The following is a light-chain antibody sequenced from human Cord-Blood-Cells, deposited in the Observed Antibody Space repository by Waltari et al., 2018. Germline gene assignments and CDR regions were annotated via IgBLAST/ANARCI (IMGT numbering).Light chain of an antibody. Sequence: DIVLTQSPPTLSLSLGERATLSCRASQSVSSYLAWYQQKPGQAPRLLIYDASNRATGIPARFSGSGSGTDFTLTISSLEPEDFAVYYCQQRSNWPPWTFGQGTKVEIK. J-gene: IGKJ1*01. V-gene: IGKV3-11*01. CDR1: QSVSSY. CDR2: DAS. CDR3: QQRSNWPPWT.